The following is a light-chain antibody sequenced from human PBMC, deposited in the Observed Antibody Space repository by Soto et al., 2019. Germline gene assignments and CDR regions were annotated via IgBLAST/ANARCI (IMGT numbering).Light chain of an antibody. J-gene: IGKJ4*01. Sequence: EIVLTQSPGTLSLSPGERATLSCRASQSVSSSYLAWYQQKPGQAPRLLIYGASSRATGIPDRFSGSGSGTDFTLTIIRLEPEDFAVYYCQQYGSAPPLTFGGGTKVELK. CDR3: QQYGSAPPLT. CDR2: GAS. CDR1: QSVSSSY. V-gene: IGKV3-20*01.